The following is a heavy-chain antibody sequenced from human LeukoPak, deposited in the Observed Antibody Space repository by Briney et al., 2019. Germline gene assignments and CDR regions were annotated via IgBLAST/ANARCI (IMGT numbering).Heavy chain of an antibody. Sequence: KPSETLSLTCAVYGGSFSGYYWSWIRQPPGKGLEWIGEINHSGSTNYNPSLKSRVTISVDTSKNQFSLKLSSVTAADTAVYYCARGCHISGWQQLVPYYFDYWGQGTLVTVSS. V-gene: IGHV4-34*01. D-gene: IGHD6-13*01. CDR1: GGSFSGYY. CDR3: ARGCHISGWQQLVPYYFDY. J-gene: IGHJ4*02. CDR2: INHSGST.